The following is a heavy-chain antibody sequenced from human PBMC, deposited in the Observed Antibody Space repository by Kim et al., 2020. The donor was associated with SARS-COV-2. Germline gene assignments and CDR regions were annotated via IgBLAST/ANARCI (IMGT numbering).Heavy chain of an antibody. Sequence: ASVKVSCKASGYTFTSYYMHWVRQAPGQGLEWMGIINPSGGSTSYAQKFQGRVTMTRDTSTSTVYMELSSLRSEDTAVYYCACYDSTPGAFDIWGQGTMVTVSS. V-gene: IGHV1-46*01. CDR1: GYTFTSYY. CDR2: INPSGGST. D-gene: IGHD3-22*01. CDR3: ACYDSTPGAFDI. J-gene: IGHJ3*02.